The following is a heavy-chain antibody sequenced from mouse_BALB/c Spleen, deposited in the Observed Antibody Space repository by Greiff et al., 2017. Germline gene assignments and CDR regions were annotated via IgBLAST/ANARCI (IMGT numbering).Heavy chain of an antibody. V-gene: IGHV14-4*02. CDR2: IDPENGDT. CDR1: GFNIKDYY. Sequence: EVQLQQSGAELVRSGASVKLSCTASGFNIKDYYMHWVKQRPEQGLEWIGWIDPENGDTEYAPKFQGKATMTADTSSNTAYLQLSSLTSEDTAVYYCNANWDVRAYWGQGTLVTVSA. D-gene: IGHD4-1*01. J-gene: IGHJ3*01. CDR3: NANWDVRAY.